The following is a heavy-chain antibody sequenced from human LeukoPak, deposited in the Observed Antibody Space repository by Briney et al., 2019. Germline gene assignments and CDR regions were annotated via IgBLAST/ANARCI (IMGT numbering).Heavy chain of an antibody. CDR1: GFTFSSYW. CDR2: INSAGSST. CDR3: AKATITMVRGRGYFDY. J-gene: IGHJ4*02. D-gene: IGHD3-10*01. V-gene: IGHV3-74*01. Sequence: GGSLRHSCGASGFTFSSYWMHWVRQAPGKGGVWVSRINSAGSSTNYADSVKGRFTISRDNAENTLYLQMNSLRAEDTAVYYCAKATITMVRGRGYFDYWGQGTLVTVSS.